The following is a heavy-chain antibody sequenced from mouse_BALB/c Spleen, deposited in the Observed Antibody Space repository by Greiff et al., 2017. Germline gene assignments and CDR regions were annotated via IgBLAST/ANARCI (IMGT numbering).Heavy chain of an antibody. CDR1: GFTFSSYV. V-gene: IGHV5-9-4*01. D-gene: IGHD1-2*01. CDR3: ARDSSLRDY. Sequence: EVKLVESGGGLVKPGGSLKLSCAASGFTFSSYVMSWVRQSPEKRLEWVADISSGGSYTYYPDTVTGRFTISRDNAKNTLYLEMSSLRSEDTAMYYCARDSSLRDYWGQGTSVTVSS. J-gene: IGHJ4*01. CDR2: ISSGGSYT.